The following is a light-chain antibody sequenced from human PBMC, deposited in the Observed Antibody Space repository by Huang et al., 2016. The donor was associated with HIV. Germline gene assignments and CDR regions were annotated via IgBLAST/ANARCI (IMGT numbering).Light chain of an antibody. J-gene: IGKJ2*01. Sequence: EIVVTQSPLSLPVTPGQPASISCKSSQNLLHSDGQNLLDWYLQKPGQSPQLLLFMSSNRAPGVSDRFSGSGSGKDVTLEISRVEAGDVGVYYCMQGLQAPPTFGQGTKLEI. V-gene: IGKV2-28*01. CDR3: MQGLQAPPT. CDR2: MSS. CDR1: QNLLHSDGQNL.